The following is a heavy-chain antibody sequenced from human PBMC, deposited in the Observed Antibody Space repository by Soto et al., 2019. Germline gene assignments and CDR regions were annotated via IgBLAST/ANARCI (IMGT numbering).Heavy chain of an antibody. Sequence: TMSFTCTVSGDSMTSGDYSWSWIRQQPGKGLEWLGYIYRTGNTHYSPSLKSRVSISQDRSKNQFSLELTSVTAADTAVYYCARGDYKYSFDYWGQGTLVTVSS. V-gene: IGHV4-30-2*01. CDR1: GDSMTSGDYS. D-gene: IGHD4-4*01. CDR3: ARGDYKYSFDY. CDR2: IYRTGNT. J-gene: IGHJ4*02.